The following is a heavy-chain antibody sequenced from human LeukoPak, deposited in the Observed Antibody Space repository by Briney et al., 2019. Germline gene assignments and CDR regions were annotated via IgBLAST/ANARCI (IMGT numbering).Heavy chain of an antibody. CDR3: ARETNHYDFWSGHRGDFDY. D-gene: IGHD3-3*01. Sequence: ASVKVSCKASGYTFTSYGISWVRQAPGQGLEWLGWISAYNGNTNYAQKLQGRVTMTTDTSTSTAYMELRSLRSDDTAVYYCARETNHYDFWSGHRGDFDYWGQGTLVTVSS. J-gene: IGHJ4*02. CDR1: GYTFTSYG. V-gene: IGHV1-18*01. CDR2: ISAYNGNT.